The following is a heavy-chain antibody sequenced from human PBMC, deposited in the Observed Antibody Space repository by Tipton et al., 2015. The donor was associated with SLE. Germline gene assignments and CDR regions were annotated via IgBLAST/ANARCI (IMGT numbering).Heavy chain of an antibody. V-gene: IGHV4-39*07. CDR2: IYYSGST. CDR1: GGSISSSSYY. D-gene: IGHD1-26*01. CDR3: ARGVQWGPAFDL. J-gene: IGHJ2*01. Sequence: TLSLTCTVSGGSISSSSYYLGWIRQPPGKGLEWLGTIYYSGSTYYNPSLKSRVTISVDTSKNQFSLKRSSVTAADTAVYYCARGVQWGPAFDLWGRGTLVTVSS.